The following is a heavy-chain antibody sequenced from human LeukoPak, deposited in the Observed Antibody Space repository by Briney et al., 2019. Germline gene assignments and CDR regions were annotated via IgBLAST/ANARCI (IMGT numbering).Heavy chain of an antibody. J-gene: IGHJ4*02. CDR2: IPTSGISV. V-gene: IGHV3-11*01. Sequence: GGSLRLSCAASGFSFSRYYTSWVRQTPGKALEWISYIPTSGISVHYADSVWGRFTASRDDAKNSLHLQMDSLRVEDTAVYYCTRAVGLGPGAHFDQWGQGALVIVSS. D-gene: IGHD1-26*01. CDR3: TRAVGLGPGAHFDQ. CDR1: GFSFSRYY.